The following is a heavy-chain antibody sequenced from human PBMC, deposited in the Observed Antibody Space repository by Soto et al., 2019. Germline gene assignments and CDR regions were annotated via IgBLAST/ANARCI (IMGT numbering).Heavy chain of an antibody. V-gene: IGHV1-69*12. D-gene: IGHD5-12*01. CDR1: GGTFSSYA. CDR2: IIPIFGTA. J-gene: IGHJ6*02. CDR3: ARGVDIVATDYYYGMDV. Sequence: QVQLVQSGAEVKKPGSSVKVSCKASGGTFSSYAISWVRQAPGQGLEWMGGIIPIFGTANYAQKFQGRVTITADESTSTAYMELSSRRSEDTAVYYCARGVDIVATDYYYGMDVWGQGTTVTVSS.